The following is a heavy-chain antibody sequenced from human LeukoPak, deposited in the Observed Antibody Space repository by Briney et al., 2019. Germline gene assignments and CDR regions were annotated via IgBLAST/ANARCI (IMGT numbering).Heavy chain of an antibody. D-gene: IGHD6-6*01. CDR1: GFTFDDYA. Sequence: GRSLRLSCAASGFTFDDYAMHWVRQAPGKGLEWVSGISWNSGSIGYADSVKGRFTISRDNAKNSLYLQMNSLRAEDTALYYCAKSSIAARPYRYFDYWGQGTLVTVSS. J-gene: IGHJ4*02. CDR3: AKSSIAARPYRYFDY. V-gene: IGHV3-9*01. CDR2: ISWNSGSI.